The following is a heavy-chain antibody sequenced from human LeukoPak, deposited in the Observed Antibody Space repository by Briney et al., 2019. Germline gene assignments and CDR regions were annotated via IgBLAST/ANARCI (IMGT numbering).Heavy chain of an antibody. V-gene: IGHV3-30*02. J-gene: IGHJ4*02. Sequence: GGSLRLSCAASGFTFSSYGMHWVRQAPGKGLEWVAFIRYDGSNKYYADSVKGRFTISRDNSKNTLYLQMNSLRAEDTAVHYCAKDMAATLDYWGQGTLVTVSS. CDR3: AKDMAATLDY. CDR1: GFTFSSYG. CDR2: IRYDGSNK. D-gene: IGHD6-25*01.